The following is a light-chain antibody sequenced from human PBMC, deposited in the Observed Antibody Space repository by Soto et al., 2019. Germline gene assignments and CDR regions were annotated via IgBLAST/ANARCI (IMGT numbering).Light chain of an antibody. CDR1: QSVSSN. V-gene: IGKV3-15*01. CDR3: QQYNNWPPRT. CDR2: GAS. Sequence: EIVMTQSPATLSVSPGERATLSCRASQSVSSNLAWYQQNPGQAPRLLIYGASTRATGVPDRFTGSGSGTEFTLTISSLQSEDFAVYYCQQYNNWPPRTFGQGTKVEIK. J-gene: IGKJ1*01.